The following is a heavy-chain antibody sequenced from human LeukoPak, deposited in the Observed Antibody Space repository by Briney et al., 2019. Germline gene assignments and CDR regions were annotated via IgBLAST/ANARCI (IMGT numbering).Heavy chain of an antibody. CDR3: AKSMTTSDDY. J-gene: IGHJ4*02. CDR1: GFSSSSYA. V-gene: IGHV3-23*01. CDR2: SSGSGGST. Sequence: GGSLRLSCAASGFSSSSYAMSWVRQAPGKGLEWVSASSGSGGSTYYADSVKGRFTISRDNSKNTLYLQMNSLRVEDTAVYYCAKSMTTSDDYWGQGTLVTVSS. D-gene: IGHD4-11*01.